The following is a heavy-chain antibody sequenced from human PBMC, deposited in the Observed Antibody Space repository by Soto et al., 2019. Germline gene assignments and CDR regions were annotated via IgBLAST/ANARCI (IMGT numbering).Heavy chain of an antibody. J-gene: IGHJ5*02. CDR2: ISGSGGST. CDR1: GFTFSSYA. V-gene: IGHV3-23*01. Sequence: PGGSLRLSCAASGFTFSSYAMSWVRQAPGKGLEWVSAISGSGGSTYYADSVKGRFTISRDNSKNTLYLQMNSLRAEDTAVYYCAKDRADCGGGSCYSSAPFDPWGQGTLVTVSS. D-gene: IGHD2-15*01. CDR3: AKDRADCGGGSCYSSAPFDP.